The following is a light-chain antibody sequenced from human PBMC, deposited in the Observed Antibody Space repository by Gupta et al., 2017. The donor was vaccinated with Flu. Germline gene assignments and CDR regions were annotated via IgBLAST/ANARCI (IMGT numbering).Light chain of an antibody. V-gene: IGKV3-15*01. CDR2: GAS. J-gene: IGKJ4*01. CDR3: QQYNNWLT. Sequence: EIVMTPSPATLSVSPGERATLSCRASQSVSSNLAWYQQKPGLAPRLLIYGASTRATGIPARFSGGGSGTEFTLTISSLQSEDFAVYYCQQYNNWLTFGGGTKVEIK. CDR1: QSVSSN.